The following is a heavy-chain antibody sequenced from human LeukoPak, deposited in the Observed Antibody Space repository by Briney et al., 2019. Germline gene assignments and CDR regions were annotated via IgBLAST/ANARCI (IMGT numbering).Heavy chain of an antibody. CDR2: ISYDGSNK. D-gene: IGHD2-2*01. CDR3: APTEGYCSSTSCYYNWFDP. V-gene: IGHV3-30*03. CDR1: GFTFSSYG. J-gene: IGHJ5*02. Sequence: GGSLRLSRAASGFTFSSYGMHWVRQAPGKGLEGVAVISYDGSNKYYADSVKGRFTISRDNSKNTLYLQMNSLRAEDTAVYYCAPTEGYCSSTSCYYNWFDPWGQGTLVTVSS.